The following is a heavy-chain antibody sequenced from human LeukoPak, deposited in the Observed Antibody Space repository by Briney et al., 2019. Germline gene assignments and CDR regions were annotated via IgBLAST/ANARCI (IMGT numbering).Heavy chain of an antibody. Sequence: PSETLSLTCTVSGGSISSSSYYWGWIRQPPGKWLEWIGSIYYSGSTYYNPSLKSRVTISVATSNNQVSLKLSSVTAADTAVYYCARQHDILTGFDYWGQGTLVTVSS. J-gene: IGHJ4*02. V-gene: IGHV4-39*01. D-gene: IGHD3-9*01. CDR1: GGSISSSSYY. CDR3: ARQHDILTGFDY. CDR2: IYYSGST.